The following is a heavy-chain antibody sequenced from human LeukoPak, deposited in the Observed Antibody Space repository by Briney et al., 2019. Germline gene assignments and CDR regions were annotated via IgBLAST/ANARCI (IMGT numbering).Heavy chain of an antibody. V-gene: IGHV3-30*02. Sequence: GGSLRLSCAASGFTFSSYGMHWVRQAPGKGLEWVAFIRYDGSNKYYADSVKGRFTISRDNSKNTLYLQMNSLRAEDTAVYYCARGGDYGDYVLYPYDAFDIWGQGTMVTVSS. CDR1: GFTFSSYG. CDR3: ARGGDYGDYVLYPYDAFDI. J-gene: IGHJ3*02. D-gene: IGHD4-17*01. CDR2: IRYDGSNK.